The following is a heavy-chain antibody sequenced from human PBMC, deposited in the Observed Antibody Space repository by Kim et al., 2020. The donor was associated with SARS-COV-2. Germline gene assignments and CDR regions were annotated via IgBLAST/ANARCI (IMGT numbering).Heavy chain of an antibody. Sequence: SETLSLTCTVSGGSISSGGYYWSWIRQHPGKGLEWIGYIYYSGSTYYNPSLKSRVTISVDTSKNQFSLKLSSVTAADTAVYYCAREKRIPAANMYYFDYWGQGTLVTVSS. J-gene: IGHJ4*02. CDR3: AREKRIPAANMYYFDY. CDR2: IYYSGST. CDR1: GGSISSGGYY. V-gene: IGHV4-31*03. D-gene: IGHD2-2*01.